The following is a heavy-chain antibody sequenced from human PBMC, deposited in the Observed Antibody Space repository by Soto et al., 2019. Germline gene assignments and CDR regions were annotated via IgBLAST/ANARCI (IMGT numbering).Heavy chain of an antibody. CDR2: IYHSGST. CDR3: ARRGDRGVIIPNNWFDP. J-gene: IGHJ5*02. V-gene: IGHV4-4*02. Sequence: GTLSLTCAVSGGSISRSNWWSWVRQPPGKGLEWIGEIYHSGSTYYNPSLKSRVTISVDTSKNQFSLKLSSVTAADTAVYYCARRGDRGVIIPNNWFDPWGQGTLVTVSS. CDR1: GGSISRSNW. D-gene: IGHD3-10*01.